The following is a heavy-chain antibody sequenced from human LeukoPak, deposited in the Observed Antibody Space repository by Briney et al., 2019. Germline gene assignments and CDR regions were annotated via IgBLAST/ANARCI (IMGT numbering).Heavy chain of an antibody. V-gene: IGHV1-69*04. CDR1: GGTFSSYA. J-gene: IGHJ4*02. D-gene: IGHD6-13*01. CDR3: ARDDGAAAGVAYFDY. CDR2: IIPILGIA. Sequence: ASVKVSCKASGGTFSSYAISWVRQAPGQGLEWMGRIIPILGIANYAQKFQGRVTITADKSTSTAYMELSSLRSEDTAVYYCARDDGAAAGVAYFDYWGQGTLVTVSP.